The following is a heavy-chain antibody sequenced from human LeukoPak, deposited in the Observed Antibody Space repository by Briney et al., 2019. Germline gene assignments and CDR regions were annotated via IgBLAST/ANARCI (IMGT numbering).Heavy chain of an antibody. CDR1: GYTLNALS. V-gene: IGHV1-24*01. CDR2: LDPVDGET. Sequence: ASVKVSCKASGYTLNALSIHWVRQAPGKGLEWMGGLDPVDGETIYAQRFQGRVTMTRDTSISTAYMELRRLRSDDTAVYYCARIVPSPGAANYFDYWGQGTLVTVSS. D-gene: IGHD2-2*01. J-gene: IGHJ4*02. CDR3: ARIVPSPGAANYFDY.